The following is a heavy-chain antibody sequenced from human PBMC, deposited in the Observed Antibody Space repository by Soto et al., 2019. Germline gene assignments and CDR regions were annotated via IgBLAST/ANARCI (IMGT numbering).Heavy chain of an antibody. J-gene: IGHJ4*02. CDR1: GFTFSSYS. CDR2: ISSSSSTI. D-gene: IGHD3-16*01. CDR3: ARDPLSEGAFFDY. Sequence: GGSLRLSCAASGFTFSSYSMNWVRQAPGKGLEWVSYISSSSSTIYYADSVKGRFTISRDNAKNSLYLQMNSLRAEDTAVYYCARDPLSEGAFFDYWGQGTLVTVSS. V-gene: IGHV3-48*01.